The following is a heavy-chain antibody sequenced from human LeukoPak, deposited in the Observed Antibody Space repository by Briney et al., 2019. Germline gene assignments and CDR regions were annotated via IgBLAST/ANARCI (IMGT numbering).Heavy chain of an antibody. Sequence: PGGSLRLSCAASGFTFSSYGMSWVRQSPGKGLEWVSAISGSADSTYYADSVKGRFTISRDNSKNTLYLQMNSLRAEDTAVYYCARRSGIAVAGAFDYWGQGTLVTVSS. D-gene: IGHD6-19*01. CDR3: ARRSGIAVAGAFDY. V-gene: IGHV3-23*01. CDR1: GFTFSSYG. CDR2: ISGSADST. J-gene: IGHJ4*02.